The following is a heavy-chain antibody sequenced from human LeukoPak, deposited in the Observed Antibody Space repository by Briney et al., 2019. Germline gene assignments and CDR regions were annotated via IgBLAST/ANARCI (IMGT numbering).Heavy chain of an antibody. Sequence: ASVKVSCKVSGYTLTELSMHWVRQAPGKGLEWMGGFDPEDGETIYAQKFQGRVTTTEDTSTDTAYMELSSLRSEDTAVYYCATVGISSVLWSYWGQGTLVTVSS. D-gene: IGHD3-10*01. CDR1: GYTLTELS. CDR3: ATVGISSVLWSY. CDR2: FDPEDGET. V-gene: IGHV1-24*01. J-gene: IGHJ4*02.